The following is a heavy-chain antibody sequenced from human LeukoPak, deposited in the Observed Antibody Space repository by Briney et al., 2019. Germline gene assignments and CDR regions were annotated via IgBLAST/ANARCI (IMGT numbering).Heavy chain of an antibody. J-gene: IGHJ4*02. D-gene: IGHD2-21*02. CDR1: GFTFSSYS. CDR2: ISSSSSYI. V-gene: IGHV3-21*01. CDR3: ASVAVTAPNDY. Sequence: GGSLRLSCAASGFTFSSYSMNWVRQAPGKGLEWVSSISSSSSYIYYADSVKSRFTISRDNAKNSLYLQMNSLRAEDTAVYYCASVAVTAPNDYWGQGTLVTVSS.